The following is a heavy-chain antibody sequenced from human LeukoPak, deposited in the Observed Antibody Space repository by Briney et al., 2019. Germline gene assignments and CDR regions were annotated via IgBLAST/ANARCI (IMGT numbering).Heavy chain of an antibody. CDR2: ISKNGDDT. Sequence: GGSLRLSCAASGFTFSSYWMHWXXQTPGKGLEYVSAISKNGDDTYYADSVKGRFTISRDNSKNTLYLQMSSLRTEDAAVFYCVQVGSNYYLNWGQGTLVIVSS. D-gene: IGHD4-11*01. V-gene: IGHV3-64D*06. CDR3: VQVGSNYYLN. CDR1: GFTFSSYW. J-gene: IGHJ4*02.